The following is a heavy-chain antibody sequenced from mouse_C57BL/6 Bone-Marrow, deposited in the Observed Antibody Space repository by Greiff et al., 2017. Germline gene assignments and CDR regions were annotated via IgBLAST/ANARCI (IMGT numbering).Heavy chain of an antibody. CDR3: TRNEMDY. Sequence: VKLMESGAELVRPGASVTLSCKASGYTFTDYEMNWVKQTPVHGLEWIGAIDPETGGTAYNQKFKGKAILTADKSSSTADMERRSLTTEDSAVYYCTRNEMDYWGQGTSVSVSS. CDR1: GYTFTDYE. V-gene: IGHV1-15*01. CDR2: IDPETGGT. J-gene: IGHJ4*01.